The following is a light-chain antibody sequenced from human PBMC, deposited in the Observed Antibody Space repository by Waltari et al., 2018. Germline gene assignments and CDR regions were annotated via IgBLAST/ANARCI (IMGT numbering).Light chain of an antibody. CDR1: QSVTSNY. V-gene: IGKV3-20*01. CDR3: QLFDTSSYT. Sequence: EIVLTQSPGTLSLSPGERATLSCRASQSVTSNYLAWYQQKAGQAPRLLIYGASSRATGITERFSGSGSGTDFTLTISRLEPEDFAVYYCQLFDTSSYTFGQGTKVEI. J-gene: IGKJ2*01. CDR2: GAS.